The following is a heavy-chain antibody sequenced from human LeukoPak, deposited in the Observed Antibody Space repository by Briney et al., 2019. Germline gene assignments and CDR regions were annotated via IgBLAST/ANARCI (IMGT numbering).Heavy chain of an antibody. CDR3: ARASTIAARRDWFDP. CDR2: INPNSGGT. Sequence: ASVKVSCKASGYTFTGYYMHWVRQAPGQGLEWMGWINPNSGGTNYAQKFQGRVTMTRDTPISTAYMELSRLRSDDTAVYYCARASTIAARRDWFDPWGQGTLVTVSS. J-gene: IGHJ5*02. V-gene: IGHV1-2*02. D-gene: IGHD6-6*01. CDR1: GYTFTGYY.